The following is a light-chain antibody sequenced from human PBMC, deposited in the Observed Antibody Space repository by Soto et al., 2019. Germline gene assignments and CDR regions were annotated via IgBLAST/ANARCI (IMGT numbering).Light chain of an antibody. CDR2: RNT. J-gene: IGLJ3*02. CDR1: SSNIGSNY. CDR3: AAWDDSLSGRV. Sequence: QSVLTQPPSASGTPGQRVTISGSGSSSNIGSNYVYWYQQLPGTAPKLLIYRNTQRPSGVPDRFSGSKSGTSASLAISGLRSEDEADYYCAAWDDSLSGRVFGGGTKLTVL. V-gene: IGLV1-47*01.